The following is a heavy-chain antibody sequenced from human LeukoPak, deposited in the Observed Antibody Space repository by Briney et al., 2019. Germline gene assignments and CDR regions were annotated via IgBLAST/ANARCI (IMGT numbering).Heavy chain of an antibody. Sequence: PSETLSLTCTVSGGSLSSYYWSWIRQPPGKGLEWIGYIYYSGSTNYNPSLKSRVTISVDTSKNQFSLKLSSLTAADTAVYYCARGEETLFDYWGQGTLVTVS. V-gene: IGHV4-59*12. CDR1: GGSLSSYY. J-gene: IGHJ4*02. D-gene: IGHD1-26*01. CDR2: IYYSGST. CDR3: ARGEETLFDY.